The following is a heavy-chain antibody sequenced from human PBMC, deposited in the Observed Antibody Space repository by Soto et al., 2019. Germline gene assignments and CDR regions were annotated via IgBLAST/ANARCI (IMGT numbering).Heavy chain of an antibody. Sequence: GGSLSLSCAASGFTFGGSAMHWVRQASGKGLEWVGHIRSKTNSYATAYAESVKGRFTISRDDSMNTAYLQMNSLKTEDTAVYFCTRQTDAVQWLVVPTDYNFDYWGQGTLATVSS. J-gene: IGHJ4*02. V-gene: IGHV3-73*01. D-gene: IGHD6-19*01. CDR3: TRQTDAVQWLVVPTDYNFDY. CDR1: GFTFGGSA. CDR2: IRSKTNSYAT.